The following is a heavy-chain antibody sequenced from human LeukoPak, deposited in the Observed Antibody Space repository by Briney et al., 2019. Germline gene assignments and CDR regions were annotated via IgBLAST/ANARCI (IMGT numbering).Heavy chain of an antibody. Sequence: PSETLSLTCAVYGGSFSGYYWSWIRQPPGKGLEWIGEINHSGSTNYNPSLKSRVTISVDTSKNQFSLKLSSVTAADTAAYYCARGLTDILTGYSSYYFDYWGQGTLVTVSS. CDR1: GGSFSGYY. J-gene: IGHJ4*02. CDR2: INHSGST. CDR3: ARGLTDILTGYSSYYFDY. D-gene: IGHD3-9*01. V-gene: IGHV4-34*01.